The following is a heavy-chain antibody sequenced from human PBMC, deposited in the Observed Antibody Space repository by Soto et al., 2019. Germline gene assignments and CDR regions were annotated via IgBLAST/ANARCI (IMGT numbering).Heavy chain of an antibody. Sequence: EVQLVESGGGLVKPGGSLRLSCAASGFTLSNYNMNWVRQAPGKGLEWVSFISSSSSYIYYADSVKGRFTISRDNAKNSLYLQMNSLRAEDTAVYYCARDAAGRDYWGHGTLVTVSS. CDR3: ARDAAGRDY. D-gene: IGHD6-19*01. J-gene: IGHJ4*01. V-gene: IGHV3-21*01. CDR2: ISSSSSYI. CDR1: GFTLSNYN.